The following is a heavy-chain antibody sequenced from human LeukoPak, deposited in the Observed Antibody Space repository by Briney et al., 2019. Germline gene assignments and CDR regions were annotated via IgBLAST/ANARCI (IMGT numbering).Heavy chain of an antibody. CDR1: GFNVSSNY. CDR3: ARDQIWNYSEFDF. D-gene: IGHD1-7*01. CDR2: IKPDGSDK. Sequence: GGSLRLSCAASGFNVSSNYMSWVRQAPGKGLEWVANIKPDGSDKYYVDSVKGRFAISRDNAKNSLYLQMNSLRAEDTAVYFCARDQIWNYSEFDFWGQGTLVTVSS. J-gene: IGHJ4*02. V-gene: IGHV3-7*01.